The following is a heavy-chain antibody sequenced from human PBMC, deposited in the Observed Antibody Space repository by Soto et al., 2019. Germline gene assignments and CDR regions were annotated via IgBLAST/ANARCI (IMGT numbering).Heavy chain of an antibody. J-gene: IGHJ3*02. CDR1: GFTFSDYY. Sequence: PGGSLSLSCAASGFTFSDYYMSWIRQAPGKGLEWVSYISSSGSTIYYADSVKGRFTISRDNAKNSLYLQMNSLRAEDTAVYYCARPEQQLAKTDAFDIWGQGTMVTVSS. D-gene: IGHD6-13*01. CDR3: ARPEQQLAKTDAFDI. CDR2: ISSSGSTI. V-gene: IGHV3-11*01.